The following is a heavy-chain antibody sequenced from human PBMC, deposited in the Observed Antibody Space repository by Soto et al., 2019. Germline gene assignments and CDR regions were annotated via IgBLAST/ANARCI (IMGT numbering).Heavy chain of an antibody. V-gene: IGHV3-7*01. CDR1: GFTFSSYW. CDR3: ARIPAAIYYYYMDV. J-gene: IGHJ6*03. D-gene: IGHD2-2*01. CDR2: IKQDGSEK. Sequence: GGSLRLSCAASGFTFSSYWMSWVRQAPGKGLEWVANIKQDGSEKYYVDPVKGRFTISRDNAKNSLYLQMNSLRAEDTAVYYCARIPAAIYYYYMDVWGKGTTVTVSS.